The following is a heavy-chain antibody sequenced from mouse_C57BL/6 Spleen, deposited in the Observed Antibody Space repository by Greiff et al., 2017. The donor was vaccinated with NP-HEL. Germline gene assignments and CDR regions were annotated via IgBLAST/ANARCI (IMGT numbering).Heavy chain of an antibody. Sequence: EVKLQESGPGLVKPSQSLSLTCSVTGYSITSGYYWNWIRQFPGNKLEWMGYISYDGSNNYNPSLKNRISITRDTSKNQFFLKLNSVTTEDTATYYCARDGIYSNYGGYWYFDVWGTGTTVTVSS. J-gene: IGHJ1*03. CDR1: GYSITSGYY. CDR2: ISYDGSN. D-gene: IGHD2-5*01. V-gene: IGHV3-6*01. CDR3: ARDGIYSNYGGYWYFDV.